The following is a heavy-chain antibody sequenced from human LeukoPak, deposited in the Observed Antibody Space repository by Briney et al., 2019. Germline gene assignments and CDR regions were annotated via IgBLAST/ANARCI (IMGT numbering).Heavy chain of an antibody. D-gene: IGHD4-23*01. J-gene: IGHJ4*02. V-gene: IGHV1-2*02. CDR1: GYTFTGYY. Sequence: GASVKVSCKASGYTFTGYYMHWVRQAPGQGLEWMGWINPNSGGTNYAQNFQGRVTMTRDTSISTAYMELSRLRSDDTAVYYCAREYDGNSELGPLGGFDYWGQGTLVTVSS. CDR3: AREYDGNSELGPLGGFDY. CDR2: INPNSGGT.